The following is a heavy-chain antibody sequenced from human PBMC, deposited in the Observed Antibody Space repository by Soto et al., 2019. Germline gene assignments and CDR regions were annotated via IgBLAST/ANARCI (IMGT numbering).Heavy chain of an antibody. J-gene: IGHJ4*02. CDR3: ARFRGDGYYTF. CDR1: GFTLSDYY. CDR2: ISISGTTI. V-gene: IGHV3-11*01. Sequence: QVLLVESGGGLVKPGGSLRLSCAASGFTLSDYYMTWIRQAPGKGLEWVSDISISGTTIHYADSVRGRFTISRDNAQNSRWLQMNSVRAEVTAVYYWARFRGDGYYTFWGQGTLVTVSS. D-gene: IGHD3-3*01.